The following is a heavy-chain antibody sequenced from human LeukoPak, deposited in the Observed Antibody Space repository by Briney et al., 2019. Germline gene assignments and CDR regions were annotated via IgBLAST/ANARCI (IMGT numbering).Heavy chain of an antibody. Sequence: QPGGSLILSCAASGFTLSSYAMSWVRQAPGKGLEWVSSISASGGSTYYADSVKGRFIISRDNSKNTVYLQMNSLRAEDTAVYYCAKVMKGSERLTMVRGVIIKTAGLYYMDVWGKGTTVTVSS. V-gene: IGHV3-23*01. J-gene: IGHJ6*03. CDR1: GFTLSSYA. CDR2: ISASGGST. CDR3: AKVMKGSERLTMVRGVIIKTAGLYYMDV. D-gene: IGHD3-10*01.